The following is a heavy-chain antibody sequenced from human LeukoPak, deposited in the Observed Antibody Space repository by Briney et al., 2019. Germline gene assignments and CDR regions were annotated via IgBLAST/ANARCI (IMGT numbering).Heavy chain of an antibody. J-gene: IGHJ4*02. CDR1: GGSISSYY. Sequence: SETLSLTCTVSGGSISSYYWSWIRQPPGKGLEWIGYIYYSGSTNYNPSLKSRVTISVDTSKNQFSLKLSSVTAADTAVYYCARGGYSSSWYYFDYWGQGTLVTVSS. CDR2: IYYSGST. CDR3: ARGGYSSSWYYFDY. V-gene: IGHV4-59*01. D-gene: IGHD6-13*01.